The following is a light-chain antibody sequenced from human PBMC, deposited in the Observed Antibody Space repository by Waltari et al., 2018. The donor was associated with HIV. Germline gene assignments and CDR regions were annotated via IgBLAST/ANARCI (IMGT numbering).Light chain of an antibody. CDR1: SSNIGSHY. Sequence: SVLTQPPSASGTPGQRVTISCSGSSSNIGSHYVFWYQQLPGTAPKLLMHRNQQRPSAGPDQFADSTSGTSASLAISGLRSEDEADYYCATWDDSLSGVLFGGGTKLTVL. V-gene: IGLV1-47*01. CDR3: ATWDDSLSGVL. J-gene: IGLJ2*01. CDR2: RNQ.